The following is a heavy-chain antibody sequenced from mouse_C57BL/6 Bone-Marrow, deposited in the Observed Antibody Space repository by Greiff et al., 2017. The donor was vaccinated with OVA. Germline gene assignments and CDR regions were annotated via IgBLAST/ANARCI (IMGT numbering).Heavy chain of an antibody. Sequence: QVQLQQPGAELVKPGASVKLSCKASGYTFTSYWMHWVKQRTGQGLEWIGMIHPNSGSTNYNEKFKSKATLTVDKSSSTAYMQLSSLTSEDSAVYYCARVDGYYYFDYWGQGTTLTVSS. J-gene: IGHJ2*01. CDR3: ARVDGYYYFDY. D-gene: IGHD2-3*01. CDR1: GYTFTSYW. V-gene: IGHV1-64*01. CDR2: IHPNSGST.